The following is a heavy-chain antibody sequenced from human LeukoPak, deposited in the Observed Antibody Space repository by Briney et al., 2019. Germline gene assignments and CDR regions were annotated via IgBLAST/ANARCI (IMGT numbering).Heavy chain of an antibody. V-gene: IGHV3-49*04. Sequence: GGSLRLSCTASGFTFGAYAMSWVRQAPGKGLEWVGLIRSKNYSGTTEYAASVKGRFTISRDDSKSIAYLQMNSLRTEDTAVYYCRRDFYGSGSDFDYWGQGTLVTVSS. CDR2: IRSKNYSGTT. CDR1: GFTFGAYA. CDR3: RRDFYGSGSDFDY. J-gene: IGHJ4*02. D-gene: IGHD3-10*01.